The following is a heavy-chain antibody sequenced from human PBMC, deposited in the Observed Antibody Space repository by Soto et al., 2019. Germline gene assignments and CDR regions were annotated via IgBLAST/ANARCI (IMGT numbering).Heavy chain of an antibody. CDR2: INHSGST. J-gene: IGHJ6*03. V-gene: IGHV4-34*01. D-gene: IGHD3-10*01. CDR1: GGSFSGYY. Sequence: SETLSLTCAVYGGSFSGYYWSWIRQPPGKGLEWIGEINHSGSTNYNPSLKSRVTISVDTSKNQFSLKLSSVTAADTAVYYCARAPRITMVRGVHYYYYYMDVWGKGTTVTVSS. CDR3: ARAPRITMVRGVHYYYYYMDV.